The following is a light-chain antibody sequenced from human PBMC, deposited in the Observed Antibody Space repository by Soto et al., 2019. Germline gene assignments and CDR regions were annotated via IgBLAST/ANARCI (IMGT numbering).Light chain of an antibody. J-gene: IGLJ1*01. CDR3: NSYTTSSTYV. V-gene: IGLV2-14*01. Sequence: QSALTQPASVSGCPGQSITISCTGTSSDVGGYNYVSWYQQHPGKAPKLMIYDVSNRPSGVSNRFSGSKSGNTASLTISGLQAEDEADYYCNSYTTSSTYVFGTGTKLTVL. CDR2: DVS. CDR1: SSDVGGYNY.